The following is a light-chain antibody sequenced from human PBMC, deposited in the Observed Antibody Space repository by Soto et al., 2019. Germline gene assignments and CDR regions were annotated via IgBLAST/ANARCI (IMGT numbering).Light chain of an antibody. CDR1: RRDVGGYNY. J-gene: IGLJ1*01. V-gene: IGLV2-14*01. Sequence: QSALTQPASVSGSPGQSITISCTGTRRDVGGYNYVSWYQQYPGISPKLLIYEVTHRPSGVSNRFSGSKSGNTASLTISGLQAEDEADYYCSSYTISNTLPFVFGTGTKVTVL. CDR3: SSYTISNTLPFV. CDR2: EVT.